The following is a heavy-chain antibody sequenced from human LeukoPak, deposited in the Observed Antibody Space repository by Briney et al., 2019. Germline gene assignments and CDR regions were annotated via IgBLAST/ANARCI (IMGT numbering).Heavy chain of an antibody. CDR3: ARSPSGEPTN. CDR2: LYGGGST. CDR1: GFTVSSNY. D-gene: IGHD3-16*01. V-gene: IGHV3-53*01. Sequence: GGSLRLSCAASGFTVSSNYMSWVRQAPGKGLEWVSVLYGGGSTYYADSVKGRFTISRDNSKNTLYLQMNGLRAEDTAVYYCARSPSGEPTNWGQGTLVTVSS. J-gene: IGHJ4*02.